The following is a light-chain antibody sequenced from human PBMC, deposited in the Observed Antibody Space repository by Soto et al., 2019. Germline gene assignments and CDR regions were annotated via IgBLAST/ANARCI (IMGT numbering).Light chain of an antibody. CDR3: QQYGSSST. CDR1: QSVSSSY. V-gene: IGKV3-20*01. J-gene: IGKJ5*01. Sequence: EIVLTQSPGTLSLSPGERATLSCRASQSVSSSYLAWYQQKPGQAPRLLIYGASSRATGIPDRFSGSGSGTDFTLTISRLEPEDFAVNYCQQYGSSSTLGQGTRLEIK. CDR2: GAS.